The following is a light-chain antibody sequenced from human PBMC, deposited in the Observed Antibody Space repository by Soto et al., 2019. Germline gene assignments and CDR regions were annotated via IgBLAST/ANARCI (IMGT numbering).Light chain of an antibody. CDR1: QSVSSSY. J-gene: IGKJ2*01. CDR2: GAS. Sequence: EIVLTQSPGTLSLSPGERATLSCRASQSVSSSYLAWYQQKPGQAPRLLIYGASSRAAGIPDRFSGSGSGTDFTLTISRLEPEDFAVYYCQQYDDSLMYTFSQGTKLEIK. V-gene: IGKV3-20*01. CDR3: QQYDDSLMYT.